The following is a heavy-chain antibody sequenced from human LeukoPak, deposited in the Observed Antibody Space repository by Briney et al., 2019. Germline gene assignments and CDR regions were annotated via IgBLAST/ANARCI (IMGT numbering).Heavy chain of an antibody. J-gene: IGHJ4*02. V-gene: IGHV1-69*05. CDR2: IIPIFGTA. CDR1: GGTFSSYA. CDR3: ARDFVVPAAMRFPRRYYFDY. Sequence: SVKVSCKASGGTFSSYAISWVRQAPGQGLEWMGGIIPIFGTANYAQKFQGRVTITTDESTSTAYMELSSLRSEDTAVYYCARDFVVPAAMRFPRRYYFDYWGQGTLVTVSS. D-gene: IGHD2-2*01.